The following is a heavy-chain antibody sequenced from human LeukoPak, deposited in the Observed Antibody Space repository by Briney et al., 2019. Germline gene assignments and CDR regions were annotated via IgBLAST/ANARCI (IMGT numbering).Heavy chain of an antibody. Sequence: RRASVKVSCKASGYTFTGYYMHWVRQAPGQGLEWMGWINPNSGGTNYAQKFQGRVTMTRDTTISTAYMELSRLRSDDTAVYYCARDAPPMYYFDYWGQGTLVTVSS. CDR2: INPNSGGT. J-gene: IGHJ4*02. CDR3: ARDAPPMYYFDY. CDR1: GYTFTGYY. V-gene: IGHV1-2*02.